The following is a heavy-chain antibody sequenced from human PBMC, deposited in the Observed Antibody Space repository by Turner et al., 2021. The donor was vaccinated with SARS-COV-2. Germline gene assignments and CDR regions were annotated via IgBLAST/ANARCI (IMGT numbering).Heavy chain of an antibody. CDR3: ARHWEVAAAAYLARFDP. D-gene: IGHD6-13*01. J-gene: IGHJ5*02. CDR2: IYYSGST. Sequence: QLQLQESGPGLVKPSETLSLTCTVSGGSIRSSSYYWGWIRQPPGKGLEWIGGIYYSGSTYYNPSLKSRVTISVDTSKNQFSLKLTSVTAADTAVYFCARHWEVAAAAYLARFDPWGQGTLVTVSS. CDR1: GGSIRSSSYY. V-gene: IGHV4-39*01.